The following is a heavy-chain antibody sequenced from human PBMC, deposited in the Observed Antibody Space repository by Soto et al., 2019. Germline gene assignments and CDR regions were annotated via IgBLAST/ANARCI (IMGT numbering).Heavy chain of an antibody. V-gene: IGHV5-10-1*01. CDR1: GYSFTSYW. CDR3: ARVIAAAGSAGDY. J-gene: IGHJ4*02. Sequence: GESLKISSKGSGYSFTSYWISWVRQMPGKGLEWMGRIDPSDSYTNYSPSFQGHVTISADKSISTAYLQWSSLKASDTAMYYCARVIAAAGSAGDYWGQGTLVTVSS. D-gene: IGHD6-13*01. CDR2: IDPSDSYT.